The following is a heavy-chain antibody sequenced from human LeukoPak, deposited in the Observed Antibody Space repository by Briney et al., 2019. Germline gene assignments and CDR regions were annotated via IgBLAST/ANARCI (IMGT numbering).Heavy chain of an antibody. CDR2: IYYSGST. Sequence: SETLSLTCTVSGGSISSSGYYWGWIRQPPGKGLEWIGSIYYSGSTYYNPSLKSRVTFSVDTSKNQFSLMLSSVTAADTAVYYCARLLSSDWYKGAFDIWGQGTMVTVSS. V-gene: IGHV4-39*01. CDR3: ARLLSSDWYKGAFDI. J-gene: IGHJ3*02. D-gene: IGHD6-19*01. CDR1: GGSISSSGYY.